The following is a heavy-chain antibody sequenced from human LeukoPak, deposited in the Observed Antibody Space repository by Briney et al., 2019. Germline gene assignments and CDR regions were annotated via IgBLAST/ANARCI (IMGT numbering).Heavy chain of an antibody. CDR3: AKDPYYDILTGPRGDY. CDR2: ISGSGGST. V-gene: IGHV3-23*01. CDR1: GFTFSSYA. Sequence: PGGSLRLSCAASGFTFSSYAMSWVRQAPGKGLEWVSAISGSGGSTYYADSVKGRFTISRDNSKNTLYLQMNSLRAEDTAVYCCAKDPYYDILTGPRGDYWGQGTLVTVSS. D-gene: IGHD3-9*01. J-gene: IGHJ4*02.